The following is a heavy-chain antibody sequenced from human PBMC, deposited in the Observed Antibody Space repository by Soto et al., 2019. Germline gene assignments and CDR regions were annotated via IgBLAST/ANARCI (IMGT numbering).Heavy chain of an antibody. CDR1: GFSFNTYE. J-gene: IGHJ4*02. CDR2: ISSSGSTI. CDR3: AYGENCDY. V-gene: IGHV3-48*03. Sequence: EVQLVESGGGLVQPGGSLRLFCAASGFSFNTYEMNWVRQAPGKGLEWVSYISSSGSTIYYADSVKGRFNVSRDNGKNALYLQMNSLKAEDTAVYYCAYGENCDYCGQGTHVTVST. D-gene: IGHD2-21*01.